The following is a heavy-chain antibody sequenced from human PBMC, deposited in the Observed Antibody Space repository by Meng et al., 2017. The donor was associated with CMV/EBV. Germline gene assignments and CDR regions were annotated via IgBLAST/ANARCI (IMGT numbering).Heavy chain of an antibody. CDR2: IYYSGST. D-gene: IGHD2-2*01. J-gene: IGHJ5*02. CDR1: GGSISSSSYY. Sequence: GSLRLSCTVSGGSISSSSYYWGWIRQPPGKGLEWIGSIYYSGSTYYNPSLKSRVTISVDTSKNQFSLKLSSVTTADTAVYYCARDRYQLLVSVGRFNWFDPWGQGTLVTVSS. CDR3: ARDRYQLLVSVGRFNWFDP. V-gene: IGHV4-39*02.